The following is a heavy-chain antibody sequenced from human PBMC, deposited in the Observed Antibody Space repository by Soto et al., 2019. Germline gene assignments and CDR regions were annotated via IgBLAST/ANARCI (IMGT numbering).Heavy chain of an antibody. CDR3: ARDRYYDILGRYYYYGMDV. J-gene: IGHJ6*02. Sequence: GGSLRLSCAASGFTFSSYSMNWVRQAPGKGLEWVSSISSSSSYIYYADSVKGRFTISRDNAKNSLYLQMNSLRAEDTAVYYCARDRYYDILGRYYYYGMDVWGQGTTVTVSS. CDR1: GFTFSSYS. D-gene: IGHD3-9*01. CDR2: ISSSSSYI. V-gene: IGHV3-21*01.